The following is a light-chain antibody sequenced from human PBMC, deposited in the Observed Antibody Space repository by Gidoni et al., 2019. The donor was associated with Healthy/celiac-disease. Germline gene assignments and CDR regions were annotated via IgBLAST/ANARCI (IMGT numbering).Light chain of an antibody. V-gene: IGKV3-11*01. Sequence: EIVLPQSPATLSLSPGERATLSCRASQSVSSYLAWYQQKPGQAPRLLIYDASNRATGIPARFSGSGSGTDFTLTISSLEPEEFAVYYCQQRSNWPPVTFGGGTKVEIK. CDR3: QQRSNWPPVT. CDR1: QSVSSY. CDR2: DAS. J-gene: IGKJ4*01.